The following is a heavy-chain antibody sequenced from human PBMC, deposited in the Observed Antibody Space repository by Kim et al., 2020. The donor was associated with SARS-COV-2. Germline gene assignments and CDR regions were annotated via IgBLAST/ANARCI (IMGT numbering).Heavy chain of an antibody. D-gene: IGHD2-2*02. Sequence: GESLKISCKGSGYSFTSYWISWVRQMPGKGLEWMGRIDPSDSYTNYSPSFQGHVTISADKSISTAYLQWSSLKASDTAMYYCARHGSKEVVPAAIGGFGYWGQGTLVTVSS. CDR1: GYSFTSYW. J-gene: IGHJ4*02. CDR2: IDPSDSYT. CDR3: ARHGSKEVVPAAIGGFGY. V-gene: IGHV5-10-1*01.